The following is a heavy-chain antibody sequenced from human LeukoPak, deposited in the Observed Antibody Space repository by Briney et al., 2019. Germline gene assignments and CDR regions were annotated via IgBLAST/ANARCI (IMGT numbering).Heavy chain of an antibody. D-gene: IGHD3-22*01. CDR2: ISSSGSTI. V-gene: IGHV3-11*01. CDR1: GFTFSDYY. J-gene: IGHJ4*02. Sequence: GGSLRLSCAASGFTFSDYYMSWIRQAPGKGLEWVSYISSSGSTIYYADSVKGRCTISRDNAKNSLYLQMNSLRAEDTAVYYCARDLYYYDSSGYNYWGQGTLVTVSS. CDR3: ARDLYYYDSSGYNY.